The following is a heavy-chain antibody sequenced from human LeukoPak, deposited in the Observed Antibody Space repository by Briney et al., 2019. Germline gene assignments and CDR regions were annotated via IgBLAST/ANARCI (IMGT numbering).Heavy chain of an antibody. CDR1: GFTFTDYA. Sequence: GGSLRLSCAVSGFTFTDYAMNWVRQAPGKGLEWVSTISGSGDSTYYADSVKGRFTISRDNSKNTLYLQMNSLRAEDTAVYYCAKPSHYYDISGRTSDAFDIWGQGTMVTVSS. CDR2: ISGSGDST. V-gene: IGHV3-23*01. J-gene: IGHJ3*02. D-gene: IGHD3-22*01. CDR3: AKPSHYYDISGRTSDAFDI.